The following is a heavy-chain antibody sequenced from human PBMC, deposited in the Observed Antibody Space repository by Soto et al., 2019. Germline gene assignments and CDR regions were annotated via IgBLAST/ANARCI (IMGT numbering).Heavy chain of an antibody. V-gene: IGHV4-31*03. J-gene: IGHJ3*02. CDR3: ARKYYYDSSGYYPPDAFNI. CDR1: GGSISSGGYY. Sequence: SETLSLTCTVSGGSISSGGYYWSWIRQHPGKGLEWIGFIFYSGSTSYNPSLKSRVTIPVDTSKNQFSLRLSSVTAADTAVYYCARKYYYDSSGYYPPDAFNIWGQGTMVTVSS. D-gene: IGHD3-22*01. CDR2: IFYSGST.